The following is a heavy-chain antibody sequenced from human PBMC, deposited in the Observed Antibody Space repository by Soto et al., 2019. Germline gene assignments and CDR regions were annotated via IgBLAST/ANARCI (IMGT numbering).Heavy chain of an antibody. J-gene: IGHJ4*02. D-gene: IGHD3-22*01. CDR3: ARIDSSGYYYYY. Sequence: QVQLVESGGGVVQPGRSLRLSCTASGFNFSSYAMHWVRQAPGKGLEWLAVISYDGSNKYYADSVKGRFTISRDNSKNTLYLQMNSMRAEYTTVYYCARIDSSGYYYYYWGQVTLVTVSS. V-gene: IGHV3-30-3*01. CDR1: GFNFSSYA. CDR2: ISYDGSNK.